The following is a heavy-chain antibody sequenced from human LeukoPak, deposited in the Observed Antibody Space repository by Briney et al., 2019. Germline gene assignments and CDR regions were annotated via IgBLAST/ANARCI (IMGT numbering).Heavy chain of an antibody. D-gene: IGHD2-8*01. CDR3: ARQEECCTNGVCYENWFDP. J-gene: IGHJ5*02. Sequence: SETLSLTCTVSGGSISSSSYYWGWIRQPPGKGLEWIGSIYYSGSTYYNPSLKSRVTISVDTSKNQFSLKLSSVTAADTAVYYCARQEECCTNGVCYENWFDPWGQGTLVTVSS. V-gene: IGHV4-39*01. CDR1: GGSISSSSYY. CDR2: IYYSGST.